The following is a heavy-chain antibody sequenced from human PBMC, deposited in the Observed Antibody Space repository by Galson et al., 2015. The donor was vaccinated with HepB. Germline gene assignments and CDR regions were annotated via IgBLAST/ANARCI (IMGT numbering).Heavy chain of an antibody. Sequence: SLRLSCAASGFTFSSYAMSWVRQAPGKGLEWVSAISGSGGSTYYADSVKGRFTIFRDNSKNTLYLQMNSLRAEDTAVYYCAKEGDVVVPAAIRGEAFDYWGQGTLVTVSS. CDR3: AKEGDVVVPAAIRGEAFDY. CDR1: GFTFSSYA. D-gene: IGHD2-2*02. CDR2: ISGSGGST. J-gene: IGHJ4*02. V-gene: IGHV3-23*01.